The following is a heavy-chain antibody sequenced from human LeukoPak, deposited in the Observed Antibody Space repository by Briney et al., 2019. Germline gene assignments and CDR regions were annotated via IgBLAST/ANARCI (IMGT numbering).Heavy chain of an antibody. J-gene: IGHJ5*02. D-gene: IGHD2-15*01. CDR1: GYTFTSYY. V-gene: IGHV1-46*01. CDR3: ARVGEFCSGGSCYLDP. Sequence: GASVKVSCKASGYTFTSYYMHWVRQAPGQGLEWMGIINPSGGSTSYAQKFQGRVTMTRDTSTSTVYMELSSLRSEDTAVYYCARVGEFCSGGSCYLDPWGQGTLVTVSS. CDR2: INPSGGST.